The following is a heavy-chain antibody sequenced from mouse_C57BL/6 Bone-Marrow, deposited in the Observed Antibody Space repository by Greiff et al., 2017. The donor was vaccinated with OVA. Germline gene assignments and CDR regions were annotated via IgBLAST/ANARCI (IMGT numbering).Heavy chain of an antibody. CDR2: IYPGSGST. CDR1: GYTFTSYW. CDR3: AREYYYGSSH. J-gene: IGHJ2*01. Sequence: VQLQESGAELVKPGASVKMSCKASGYTFTSYWITWVKQRPGQGLEWIGDIYPGSGSTNYNEKFKSKATLTVDTSSSTAYMQLSSLTSEDSAVYYCAREYYYGSSHWGQGTTLTVSS. D-gene: IGHD1-1*01. V-gene: IGHV1-55*01.